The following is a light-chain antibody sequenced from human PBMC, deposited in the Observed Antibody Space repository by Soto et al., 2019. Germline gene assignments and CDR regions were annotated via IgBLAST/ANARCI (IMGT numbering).Light chain of an antibody. CDR2: SAS. V-gene: IGKV3-15*01. J-gene: IGKJ5*01. CDR3: QQYNNWPPIT. CDR1: QNISTN. Sequence: IVLTQSPGTLSLSPGERATLSCSASQNISTNLAWYQQKPGQAPRLLLLSASSRLSDIPARFSGSGSGTEFTLTISSLQSEDFAVYYCQQYNNWPPITFGQGTRLEIK.